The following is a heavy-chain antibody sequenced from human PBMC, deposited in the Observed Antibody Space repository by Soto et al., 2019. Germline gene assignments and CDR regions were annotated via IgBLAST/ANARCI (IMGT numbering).Heavy chain of an antibody. J-gene: IGHJ6*02. Sequence: QITLKESGPTLVKPTQTLTLTCTFSGFSLTSGVVGVGWIRQPPGEALERLALIYWNDEQYYNPSLRNRRTITRDISKNQVVLTTTNMAPVDTATYYCAHRLPGPSGYDVWGQGTTVTVSS. CDR2: IYWNDEQ. CDR1: GFSLTSGVVG. D-gene: IGHD6-13*01. CDR3: AHRLPGPSGYDV. V-gene: IGHV2-5*01.